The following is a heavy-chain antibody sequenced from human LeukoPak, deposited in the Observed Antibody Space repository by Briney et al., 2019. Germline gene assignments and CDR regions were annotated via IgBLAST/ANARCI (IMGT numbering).Heavy chain of an antibody. V-gene: IGHV4-39*07. CDR1: GGSITTTSYY. CDR3: ARVSANGNWFDP. CDR2: IYYTGGT. Sequence: PSETLSLTCSVSGGSITTTSYYWGWIRQPPEKGLEWIGSIYYTGGTYYSPSLKSRVTISVDRSKNQFSLKLSSVTAADTAVYYCARVSANGNWFDPWGQGTQVTVSS. D-gene: IGHD2-8*01. J-gene: IGHJ5*02.